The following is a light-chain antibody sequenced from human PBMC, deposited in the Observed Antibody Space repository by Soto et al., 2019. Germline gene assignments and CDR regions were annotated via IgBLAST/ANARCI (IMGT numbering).Light chain of an antibody. CDR3: QQSYSTPLT. J-gene: IGKJ4*01. Sequence: DIVMTQSPDSLAVSLGERATINCKSRPSVLYSSNNKNYLNWYQQKPGKAHXLLIYAASSLKSGVPSRFSGSGSGTDVTLTISSLQPEDFATYYCQQSYSTPLTFGGGTKV. CDR2: AAS. CDR1: PSVLYSSNNKNY. V-gene: IGKV1-39*01.